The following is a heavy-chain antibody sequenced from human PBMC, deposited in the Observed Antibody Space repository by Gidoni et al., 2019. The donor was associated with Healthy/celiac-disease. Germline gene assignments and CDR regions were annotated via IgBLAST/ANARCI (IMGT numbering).Heavy chain of an antibody. CDR2: IYYSGST. V-gene: IGHV4-59*08. CDR3: ARHGTDAFDI. CDR1: GGSISSYY. J-gene: IGHJ3*02. D-gene: IGHD1-26*01. Sequence: QVQLQESGPGMVKPSETLSLSCTVPGGSISSYYWIWIRQPPGKGLEWIGYIYYSGSTNYNPALKSRVTISVDTSKNQFSLKLSSVTAADTAVYYCARHGTDAFDIWGQGTMVTVSS.